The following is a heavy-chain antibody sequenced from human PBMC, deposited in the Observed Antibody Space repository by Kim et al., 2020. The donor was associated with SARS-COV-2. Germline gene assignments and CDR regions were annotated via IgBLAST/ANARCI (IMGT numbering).Heavy chain of an antibody. CDR3: AKRPPYYYDSNGKANF. CDR1: GGSVSTSSHY. Sequence: SETLSLTCSVSGGSVSTSSHYWGWIRQPPGKGLEWIGNIHYSGDIHYNPSLKGRVTISIATSKNQFSLKLTSVTATDTAMYYCAKRPPYYYDSNGKANF. CDR2: IHYSGDI. J-gene: IGHJ4*01. D-gene: IGHD3-22*01. V-gene: IGHV4-39*01.